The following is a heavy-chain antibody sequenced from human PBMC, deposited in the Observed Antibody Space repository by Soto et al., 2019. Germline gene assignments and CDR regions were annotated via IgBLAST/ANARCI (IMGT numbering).Heavy chain of an antibody. V-gene: IGHV4-39*01. Sequence: PSETLCLTSTVSGGSISSYYGGWIRQPPGKGLEWIGSIYYSGSTYYNPSLKSRVTISVDTSKNQFSLKLSSVTAADTAVYYCARQRNYDFWSANYYYYGMDVWGQGTTVTV. D-gene: IGHD3-3*01. CDR1: GGSISSYY. J-gene: IGHJ6*02. CDR2: IYYSGST. CDR3: ARQRNYDFWSANYYYYGMDV.